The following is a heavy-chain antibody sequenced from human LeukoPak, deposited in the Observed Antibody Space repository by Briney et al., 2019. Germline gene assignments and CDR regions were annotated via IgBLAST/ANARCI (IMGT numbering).Heavy chain of an antibody. V-gene: IGHV3-7*04. J-gene: IGHJ4*02. CDR3: ARDPSDYGDYSAVAHGDY. Sequence: GGSLRLSCVAAGLNLRSFWMSWVGEAPGTGLEWVANIKQDGSEKYYVDSVKGGFTISRDNAKSSLFLQMNSLRGEDTALYYGARDPSDYGDYSAVAHGDYWGQGTLVTVSS. CDR1: GLNLRSFW. D-gene: IGHD4-17*01. CDR2: IKQDGSEK.